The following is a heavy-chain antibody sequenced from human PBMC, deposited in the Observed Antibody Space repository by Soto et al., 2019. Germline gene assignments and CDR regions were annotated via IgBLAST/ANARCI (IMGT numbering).Heavy chain of an antibody. CDR3: ARVPAYDILTGDFDY. V-gene: IGHV3-21*01. J-gene: IGHJ4*02. D-gene: IGHD3-9*01. Sequence: GGSLRLSCAASGFTFSSYSMNWVRQAPGKGLEWVSSISSSSSYIYYADSVKGRFTISRDNAKNSLYLQMNSLRAEDTAVYYCARVPAYDILTGDFDYRGQGTLVTVSS. CDR1: GFTFSSYS. CDR2: ISSSSSYI.